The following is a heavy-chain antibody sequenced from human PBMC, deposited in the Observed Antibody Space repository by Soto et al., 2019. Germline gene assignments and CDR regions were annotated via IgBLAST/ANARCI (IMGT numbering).Heavy chain of an antibody. CDR3: ARDGIVATIKRFVWFDP. J-gene: IGHJ5*02. D-gene: IGHD5-12*01. Sequence: SVKVSCKASGGTFSSYAISWVRQAPGQGLEWMGGIIPIFGTANYAQKFQGRVTITADESTSTAYMELSSLRPEDTAVYYCARDGIVATIKRFVWFDPWGQGTLVTVSS. CDR2: IIPIFGTA. CDR1: GGTFSSYA. V-gene: IGHV1-69*13.